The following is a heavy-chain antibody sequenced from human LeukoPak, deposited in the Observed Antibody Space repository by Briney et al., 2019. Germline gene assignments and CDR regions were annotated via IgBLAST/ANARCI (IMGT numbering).Heavy chain of an antibody. V-gene: IGHV4-59*01. CDR3: ARLWLQFDAFDI. J-gene: IGHJ3*02. CDR1: GESISGFY. D-gene: IGHD5-24*01. Sequence: SETLSLTCTVSGESISGFYWTWIRQPPGKGLEWIGYIYYSGSTNYNPSLKSRVTISVDTSKNQFSLKLSSVTAADTAVYYCARLWLQFDAFDIWGQGTMVTVSS. CDR2: IYYSGST.